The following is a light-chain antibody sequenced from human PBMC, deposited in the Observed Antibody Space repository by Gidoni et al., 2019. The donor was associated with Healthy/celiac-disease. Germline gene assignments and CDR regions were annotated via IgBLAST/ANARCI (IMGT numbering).Light chain of an antibody. Sequence: DIVMTQSPLSLPVTPGEPASISCMSSQSLLHSNGYNYLDWYLQKPGQSPQLLIYLGSNRASGVPDRFSGSGSRTDFTLKISRVEAEDVGVYYCMQALQTPLYTFGQXTKLEIK. V-gene: IGKV2-28*01. J-gene: IGKJ2*01. CDR3: MQALQTPLYT. CDR1: QSLLHSNGYNY. CDR2: LGS.